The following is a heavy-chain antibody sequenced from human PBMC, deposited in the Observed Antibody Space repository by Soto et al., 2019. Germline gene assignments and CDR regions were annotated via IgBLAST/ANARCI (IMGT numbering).Heavy chain of an antibody. D-gene: IGHD3-22*01. CDR3: ARVIAVTRRAFDI. Sequence: QVQLVQSGAEVKKPGASVKVSCKASGYTFTSYAMHWVRQAPGQRLEWMGWINAGNGNTKYSQKFQGRVTITRDTSASTAYMELSSLRSEDTAVYYCARVIAVTRRAFDIWGQGTMVTVSS. V-gene: IGHV1-3*01. J-gene: IGHJ3*02. CDR1: GYTFTSYA. CDR2: INAGNGNT.